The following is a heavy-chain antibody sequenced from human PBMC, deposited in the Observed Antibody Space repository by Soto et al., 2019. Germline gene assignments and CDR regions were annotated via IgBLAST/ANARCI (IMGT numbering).Heavy chain of an antibody. V-gene: IGHV3-72*01. D-gene: IGHD1-26*01. CDR3: RALGISDS. CDR2: TTNKRNNYTT. Sequence: LESGGDVVQPGESMRLSCSASGFTFSDHFVDWIRQPPGKGLEWIDRTTNKRNNYTTHFAASVSGRFAISRDFSKNSVYLQMNSLETEDPAVSYCRALGISDSWCPGTLVTVSS. J-gene: IGHJ5*01. CDR1: GFTFSDHF.